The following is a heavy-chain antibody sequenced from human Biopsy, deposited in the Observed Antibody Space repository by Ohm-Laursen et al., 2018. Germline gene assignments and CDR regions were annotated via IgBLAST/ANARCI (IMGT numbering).Heavy chain of an antibody. V-gene: IGHV4-39*01. J-gene: IGHJ4*02. Sequence: SETLSLTCSVSGSSISSRNHYWGWLRQPPGKGLEWIGHVYYSGSTFYNSSLESRVTVSVDTSKNQFHLRLTSMSASDTAVYYCARHSLDDFWSGAHYYFDYWGLGTLVTVSS. D-gene: IGHD3-3*01. CDR1: GSSISSRNHY. CDR2: VYYSGST. CDR3: ARHSLDDFWSGAHYYFDY.